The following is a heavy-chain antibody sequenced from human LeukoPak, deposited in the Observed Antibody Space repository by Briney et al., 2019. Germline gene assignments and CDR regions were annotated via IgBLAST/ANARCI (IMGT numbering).Heavy chain of an antibody. CDR3: AKSSGSYQDVDY. CDR1: GFTLSSYS. V-gene: IGHV3-23*01. D-gene: IGHD1-26*01. CDR2: ISGSGGSQ. Sequence: GGSSRLSCAASGFTLSSYSMSWVGQAPRKGLEGVAAISGSGGSQYYAASVKRRFTISRDNSKNTMYLQMNSLRAEDTAVYYCAKSSGSYQDVDYWGQGTLVTVSS. J-gene: IGHJ4*02.